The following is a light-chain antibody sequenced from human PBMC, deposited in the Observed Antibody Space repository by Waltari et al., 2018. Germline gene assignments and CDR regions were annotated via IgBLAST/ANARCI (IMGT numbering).Light chain of an antibody. V-gene: IGKV1-5*03. CDR3: QQYNSYPWT. CDR1: QSISSW. CDR2: KAS. Sequence: DIQTTQSPSTLSASVGDRVTITCRASQSISSWLAWYKQKPGKAPTLLIYKASSLESGVPSRFSGSGSGTEFTLTISSLQPDDFATYYCQQYNSYPWTFGQGTKVEIK. J-gene: IGKJ1*01.